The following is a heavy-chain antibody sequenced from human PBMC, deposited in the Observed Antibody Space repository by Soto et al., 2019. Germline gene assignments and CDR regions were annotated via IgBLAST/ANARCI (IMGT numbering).Heavy chain of an antibody. D-gene: IGHD3-22*01. CDR2: IDPSDSQT. CDR3: ARQIYDSDTGPNFQYYFDS. V-gene: IGHV5-10-1*01. Sequence: GESLKISCKGSGYSFTNYWIGWVRQMPGKGLEWMGRIDPSDSQTYYSPSFRGHVTISVTKSITTVFLQWSSLRASDTAMYYCARQIYDSDTGPNFQYYFDSWGQGTPVTVSS. J-gene: IGHJ4*02. CDR1: GYSFTNYW.